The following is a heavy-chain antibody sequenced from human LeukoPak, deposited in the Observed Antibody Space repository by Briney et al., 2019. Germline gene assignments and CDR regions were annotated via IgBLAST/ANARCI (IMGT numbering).Heavy chain of an antibody. Sequence: SETLSLTCTVSGGSISSGGYYWSWIRQPPGKGLEWIGYIYYSGSTNYNPSLKSRVTISVDTSKNQFSLKLSSVTAADTAVYYCAIGIQPLHYYYYGMDVWGQGTTVTVSS. V-gene: IGHV4-61*08. CDR1: GGSISSGGYY. D-gene: IGHD5-18*01. J-gene: IGHJ6*02. CDR3: AIGIQPLHYYYYGMDV. CDR2: IYYSGST.